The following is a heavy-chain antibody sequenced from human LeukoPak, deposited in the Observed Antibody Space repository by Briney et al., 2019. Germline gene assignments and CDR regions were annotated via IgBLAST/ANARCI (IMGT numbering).Heavy chain of an antibody. J-gene: IGHJ4*02. CDR1: GFTFSSYG. Sequence: GGSLRLSCAASGFTFSSYGMHWVRQAPGKGLEWVAVIWYDGSNKYYADSVKGRFTISRDNSKNTLYLQMNSLRAEDTAVYYCASVTWSDFSDFDSWGQGTLVTVSS. CDR2: IWYDGSNK. V-gene: IGHV3-33*01. D-gene: IGHD3-3*01. CDR3: ASVTWSDFSDFDS.